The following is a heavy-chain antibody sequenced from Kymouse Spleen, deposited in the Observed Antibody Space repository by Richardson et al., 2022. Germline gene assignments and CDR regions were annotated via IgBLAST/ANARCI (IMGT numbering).Heavy chain of an antibody. CDR3: AKDIGNGSGSYSPFDY. Sequence: EVQLVESGGGLVQPGRSLRLSCAASGFTFDDYAMHWVRQAPGKGLEWVSGISWNSGSIGYADSVKGRFTISRDNAKNSLYLQMNSLRAEDTALYYCAKDIGNGSGSYSPFDYWGQGTLVTVSS. J-gene: IGHJ4*02. CDR1: GFTFDDYA. CDR2: ISWNSGSI. D-gene: IGHD3-10*01. V-gene: IGHV3-9*01.